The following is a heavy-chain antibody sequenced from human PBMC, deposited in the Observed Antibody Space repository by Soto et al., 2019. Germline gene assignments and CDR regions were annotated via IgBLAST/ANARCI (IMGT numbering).Heavy chain of an antibody. CDR3: ARIITGTNYYYYGMDV. CDR2: TYYRSKWYN. Sequence: QTLSLTCVISGDSVSSNSAAWNWIRQSPSRGLEWLGRTYYRSKWYNDYAVSVKSRITINPDTSKNQFSLQLNSVTPEDTAVYYCARIITGTNYYYYGMDVWGQGTTVTVSS. CDR1: GDSVSSNSAA. V-gene: IGHV6-1*01. J-gene: IGHJ6*02. D-gene: IGHD1-7*01.